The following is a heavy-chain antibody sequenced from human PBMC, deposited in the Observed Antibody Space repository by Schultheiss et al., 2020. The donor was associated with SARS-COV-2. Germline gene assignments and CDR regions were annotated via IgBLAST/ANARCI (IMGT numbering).Heavy chain of an antibody. CDR2: IKQDGSEK. CDR1: GFTFSNYW. Sequence: GGSLRLSCAASGFTFSNYWMSWVRQGPGKGLEWVANIKQDGSEKNYVDSVKGRFTISRDNAKNSLYLQVNSLRAEDTAVYYCARWDLHSGSYDSNAFDIWGQGTMVTVSS. V-gene: IGHV3-7*03. J-gene: IGHJ3*02. D-gene: IGHD1-26*01. CDR3: ARWDLHSGSYDSNAFDI.